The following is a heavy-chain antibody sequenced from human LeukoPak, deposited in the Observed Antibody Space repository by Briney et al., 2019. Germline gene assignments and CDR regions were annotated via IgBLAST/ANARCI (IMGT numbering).Heavy chain of an antibody. V-gene: IGHV3-21*01. CDR2: ISSSSSYI. D-gene: IGHD3-3*01. CDR1: GFTFSNAW. CDR3: ARVPTDFWSGYYYYYMDV. J-gene: IGHJ6*03. Sequence: GGSLRLSFAASGFTFSNAWMNWVRQAPGKGLEWVSSISSSSSYIYYADSVKGRFAISRDNAKNSLYLQMNSLRAEDTAVYYCARVPTDFWSGYYYYYMDVWGKGTTVTVSS.